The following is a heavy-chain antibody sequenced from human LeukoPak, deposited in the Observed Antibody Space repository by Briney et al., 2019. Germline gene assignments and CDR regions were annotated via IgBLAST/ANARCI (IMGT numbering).Heavy chain of an antibody. Sequence: SETLSLTSTVSGGSISSHDWSWIRQPPGKGLEWIGYIYYSGSTNYNPSPKSRVTISVDTSKHQSSLQLSSVNAADTAVYYCARVKWDSSGYSVYYYYMDVWGKGTTVTVSS. D-gene: IGHD3-22*01. V-gene: IGHV4-59*11. J-gene: IGHJ6*03. CDR2: IYYSGST. CDR3: ARVKWDSSGYSVYYYYMDV. CDR1: GGSISSHD.